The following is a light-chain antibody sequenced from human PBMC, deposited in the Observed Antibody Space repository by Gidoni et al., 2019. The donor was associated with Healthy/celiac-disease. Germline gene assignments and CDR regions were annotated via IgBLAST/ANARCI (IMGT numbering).Light chain of an antibody. J-gene: IGKJ4*01. CDR3: QQSYSTPPD. CDR2: AAS. V-gene: IGKV1-39*01. CDR1: QSISSY. Sequence: DIQMTQSPSSLSASVGDRVTITCRASQSISSYLNWYQQKPGKAPKLLIYAASSLQSGVPSRFGGSGSGTDFTLTISSLQPEDFATYYCQQSYSTPPDFGGGTKVEIK.